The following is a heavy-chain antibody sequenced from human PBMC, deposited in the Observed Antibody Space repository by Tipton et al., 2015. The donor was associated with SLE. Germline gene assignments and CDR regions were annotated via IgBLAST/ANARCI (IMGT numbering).Heavy chain of an antibody. V-gene: IGHV4-59*01. Sequence: TLSLTCTVSGGSISSYYWSWIRQPPGKGLEWIGYIYYSGSTNYNPSLKGRVTISVDTSKNQFSLKLSSVTAADTAVYYCARGYQLPLGPYYYYYMDVWGKGTTVTVSS. CDR1: GGSISSYY. J-gene: IGHJ6*03. D-gene: IGHD2-2*01. CDR2: IYYSGST. CDR3: ARGYQLPLGPYYYYYMDV.